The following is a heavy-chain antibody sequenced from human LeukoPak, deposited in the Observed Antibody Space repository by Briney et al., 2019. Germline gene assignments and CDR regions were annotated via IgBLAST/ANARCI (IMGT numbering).Heavy chain of an antibody. CDR3: ARADRPGTFYAFDI. Sequence: GGSLRLSCAASGFTFSSYSMNWVRQAPGKGLEWVSSISSSSSYIFYADSVKGRFTISRDNAKNSLYLQMNSLRAEDTAVYYCARADRPGTFYAFDIWGQGTMVTVSS. CDR1: GFTFSSYS. J-gene: IGHJ3*02. V-gene: IGHV3-21*01. CDR2: ISSSSSYI.